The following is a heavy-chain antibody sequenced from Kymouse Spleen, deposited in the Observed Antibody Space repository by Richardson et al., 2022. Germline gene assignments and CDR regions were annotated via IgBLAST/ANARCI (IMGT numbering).Heavy chain of an antibody. D-gene: IGHD3-9*01. CDR1: GFTFSSYG. V-gene: IGHV3-33*01. CDR2: IWYDGSNK. J-gene: IGHJ6*02. CDR3: ARDEMDYDILTGYYNVDYYYYGMDV. Sequence: QVQLVESGGGVVQPGRSLRLSCAASGFTFSSYGMHWVRQAPGKGLEWVAVIWYDGSNKYYADSVKGRFTISRDNSKNTLYLQMNSLRAEDTAVYYCARDEMDYDILTGYYNVDYYYYGMDVWGQGTTVTVSS.